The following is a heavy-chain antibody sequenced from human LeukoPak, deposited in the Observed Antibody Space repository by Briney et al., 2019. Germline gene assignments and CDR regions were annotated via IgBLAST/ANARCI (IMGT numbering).Heavy chain of an antibody. CDR1: GYTFTGYY. CDR2: FNPNSGGT. CDR3: ARFSGANDAFDI. Sequence: ASVKVSCKASGYTFTGYYMHWVRQAPGQGLEWMGWFNPNSGGTNYAQKFQGRVTMTRDTSISTAYMELSRLRSEDTAVYYCARFSGANDAFDIWGQGTMVTVSS. J-gene: IGHJ3*02. D-gene: IGHD7-27*01. V-gene: IGHV1-2*02.